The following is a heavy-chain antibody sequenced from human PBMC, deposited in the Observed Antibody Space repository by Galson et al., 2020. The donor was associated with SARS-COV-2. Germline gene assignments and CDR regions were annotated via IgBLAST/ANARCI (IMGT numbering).Heavy chain of an antibody. V-gene: IGHV4-4*07. D-gene: IGHD2-21*02. Sequence: SETLSLTCTVSGGSISSYYWSWIRQPAGKGLEWIGRIYTSGSTKYNPSLKSRVTMSVDTSKNQFSLQLSSVTAADKAVYYCARVGTTDYYCYGMDVWGQGTKVTVAS. J-gene: IGHJ6*02. CDR1: GGSISSYY. CDR3: ARVGTTDYYCYGMDV. CDR2: IYTSGST.